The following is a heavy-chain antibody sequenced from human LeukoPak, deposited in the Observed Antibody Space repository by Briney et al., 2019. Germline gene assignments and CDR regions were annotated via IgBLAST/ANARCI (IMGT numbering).Heavy chain of an antibody. V-gene: IGHV4-39*01. CDR3: ARHPTPYSSGWYLGYFDY. D-gene: IGHD6-19*01. J-gene: IGHJ4*02. Sequence: SETLSLTCTVSGGSISSSSYYWGWIRQPPGKGLEWIGSIYYSGSTYYNPSLKSRVTISVDTSKNQFPLKLSSVTAADTAVYYCARHPTPYSSGWYLGYFDYWGQGTLVTVSS. CDR1: GGSISSSSYY. CDR2: IYYSGST.